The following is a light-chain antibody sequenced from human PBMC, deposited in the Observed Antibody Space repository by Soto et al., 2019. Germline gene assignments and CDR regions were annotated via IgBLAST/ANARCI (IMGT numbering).Light chain of an antibody. CDR1: QSVGTN. V-gene: IGKV3-11*01. Sequence: EIVLTQSPATLSLSPGERATLSCRASQSVGTNLAWYQQKPGQAPRVLIYDASDRANGIPARFSGSGSGTDVTLTISSLEPEDFAVYYCQRRGDWPLYSFGQGTKLEIK. CDR3: QRRGDWPLYS. CDR2: DAS. J-gene: IGKJ2*03.